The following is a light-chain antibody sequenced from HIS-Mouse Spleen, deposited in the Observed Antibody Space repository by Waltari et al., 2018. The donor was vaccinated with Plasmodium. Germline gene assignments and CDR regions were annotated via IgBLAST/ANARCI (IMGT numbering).Light chain of an antibody. CDR3: CSYAGSSTYV. Sequence: SALTQPASVSGSPGQSITIFCTGTSRDVWSYHLVSWYQQHPGKTHKLKIYEGSKRPSGVSNRCSGSKSGNTASLTISGLQAEDEADYYCCSYAGSSTYVFGTGTKVTVL. J-gene: IGLJ1*01. CDR2: EGS. V-gene: IGLV2-23*01. CDR1: SRDVWSYHL.